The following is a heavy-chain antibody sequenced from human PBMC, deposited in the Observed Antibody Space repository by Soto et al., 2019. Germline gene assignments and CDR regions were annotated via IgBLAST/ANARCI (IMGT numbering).Heavy chain of an antibody. CDR1: GGTFSRYA. D-gene: IGHD3-22*01. CDR2: VIPIFGKA. CDR3: PRSRHWDSCGYFLYSLDY. V-gene: IGHV1-69*06. J-gene: IGHJ4*02. Sequence: ASMKFSCKSSGGTFSRYAISWVRQPPAEVLEWMGGVIPIFGKANYDQELQGRATITGDTHRGTAYMERTRLSCEETAVYYCPRSRHWDSCGYFLYSLDYWGQEPLVTFS.